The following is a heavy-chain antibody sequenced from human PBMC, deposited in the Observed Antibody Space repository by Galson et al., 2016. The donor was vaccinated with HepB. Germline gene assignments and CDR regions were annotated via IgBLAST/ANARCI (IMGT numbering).Heavy chain of an antibody. CDR2: AYHSGTT. Sequence: SETLSLTCAVSGGSMTDNWWSWVRQPPGQGLDWIGEAYHSGTTNYNPSLESRASISIDTSNNQLSLRLDFVTAADTAMYYFARHTSVPRTRGFDSWGQGTLVTVSS. CDR1: GGSMTDNW. J-gene: IGHJ4*02. D-gene: IGHD1-7*01. V-gene: IGHV4-4*02. CDR3: ARHTSVPRTRGFDS.